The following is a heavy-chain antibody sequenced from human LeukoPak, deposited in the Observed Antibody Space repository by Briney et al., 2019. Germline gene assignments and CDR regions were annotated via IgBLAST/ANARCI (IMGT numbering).Heavy chain of an antibody. CDR2: IYYSGST. D-gene: IGHD2-2*01. CDR1: GGSISSSSYY. CDR3: ARERQEGYCSSTGCLRVANWFDP. Sequence: SETLSLTCTVSGGSISSSSYYWGWIRQPPGKGLEWIGSIYYSGSTYYNPSLKRRVTISVDTSKNKFSLKLSSVTAADTAVYYCARERQEGYCSSTGCLRVANWFDPWGQGTLVTVSS. V-gene: IGHV4-39*07. J-gene: IGHJ5*02.